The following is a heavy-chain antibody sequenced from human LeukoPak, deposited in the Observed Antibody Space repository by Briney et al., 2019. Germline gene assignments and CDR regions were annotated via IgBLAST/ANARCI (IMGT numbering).Heavy chain of an antibody. Sequence: GGSLRLSCAASGFTFSSYAMHWVRQAPGKGLEWVAVISYDGSNKYYADSVKGRFTISRDNSKGTVYLQMNSLRPEDTAVYYCAKDDAWLQYGNWGRGTLVTVSS. J-gene: IGHJ4*02. V-gene: IGHV3-30*04. CDR3: AKDDAWLQYGN. D-gene: IGHD5-24*01. CDR1: GFTFSSYA. CDR2: ISYDGSNK.